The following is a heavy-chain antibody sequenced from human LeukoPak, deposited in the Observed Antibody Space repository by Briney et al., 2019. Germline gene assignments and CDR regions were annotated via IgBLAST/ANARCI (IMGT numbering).Heavy chain of an antibody. CDR2: ISAYNGNT. CDR1: GYTFTNYG. V-gene: IGHV1-18*01. J-gene: IGHJ4*02. D-gene: IGHD6-13*01. CDR3: AREGIRIAAAGTIDY. Sequence: ASVKVSCKASGYTFTNYGISWVRQAPGQGLEWMGWISAYNGNTNYAQKFQGRVTMTTDTSTSIAYMELRSLRSDDTAVYYCAREGIRIAAAGTIDYWGQGTLVTVSS.